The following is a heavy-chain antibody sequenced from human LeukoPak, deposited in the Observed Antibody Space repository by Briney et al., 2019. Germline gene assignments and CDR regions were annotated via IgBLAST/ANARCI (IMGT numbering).Heavy chain of an antibody. CDR2: IYYNGNT. Sequence: GSLRLSCAASGFTFSSYSMNWVRQAPGKGLEWIGYIYYNGNTNCNPSLKSRVTISLDTSKNQISLKLTSVTAADTAVYYCTRDFCSGDRCSGGTGYWGQGTLVTVSS. CDR3: TRDFCSGDRCSGGTGY. D-gene: IGHD2-15*01. V-gene: IGHV4-59*01. J-gene: IGHJ4*02. CDR1: GFTFSSYS.